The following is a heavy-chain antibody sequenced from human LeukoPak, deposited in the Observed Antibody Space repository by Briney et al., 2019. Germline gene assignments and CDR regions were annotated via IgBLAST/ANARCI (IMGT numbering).Heavy chain of an antibody. J-gene: IGHJ3*02. D-gene: IGHD1-14*01. CDR1: GFTFSSYW. Sequence: TGGSLRLSCAASGFTFSSYWMHWVRHAPGKGLLWVSRINTDGSSTTYADSVKGRFTISRDNSKNTLYLQMNSLRAEDTAVFYCARDLGPYNTSPNSGAFDIWGQGTMVTVSS. CDR2: INTDGSST. CDR3: ARDLGPYNTSPNSGAFDI. V-gene: IGHV3-74*01.